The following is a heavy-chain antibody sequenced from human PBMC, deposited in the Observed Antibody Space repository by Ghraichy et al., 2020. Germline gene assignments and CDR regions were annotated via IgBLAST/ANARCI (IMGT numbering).Heavy chain of an antibody. D-gene: IGHD1-26*01. J-gene: IGHJ5*02. V-gene: IGHV4-34*01. CDR2: INQSGIT. Sequence: SQTLTLTCAVYGESLSGYYWTLIRQPPGKGLQWIGEINQSGITKYNPSLKSRVTISVDTSNNHFSLNLNSVTAADAAVYFCARGRRELRRFDLWGQGTLVTVSS. CDR3: ARGRRELRRFDL. CDR1: GESLSGYY.